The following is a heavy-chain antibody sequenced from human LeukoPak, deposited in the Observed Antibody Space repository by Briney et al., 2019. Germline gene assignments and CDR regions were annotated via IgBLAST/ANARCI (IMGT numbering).Heavy chain of an antibody. CDR3: ARARTTIDNYYYMDV. Sequence: PGGSLRLSCAASGFTFDDYDMSWVRQPPAEGLEGVSGINWNGGSTGYAVSVKGRFTISRDNAKTSHYLQMKSLRAEDTALYYCARARTTIDNYYYMDVWGKGTTVTVSS. CDR1: GFTFDDYD. D-gene: IGHD3-22*01. CDR2: INWNGGST. V-gene: IGHV3-20*04. J-gene: IGHJ6*03.